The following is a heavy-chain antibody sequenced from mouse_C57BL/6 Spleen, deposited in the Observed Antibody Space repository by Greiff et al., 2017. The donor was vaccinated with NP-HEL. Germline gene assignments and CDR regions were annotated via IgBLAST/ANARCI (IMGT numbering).Heavy chain of an antibody. V-gene: IGHV1-42*01. Sequence: EVQLQQSGPELVKPGASVKISCKASGYSFTGYYMNWVKQSPEKSLEWIGEINPSTGGTTYNQKFKAKATLTVDKSSSTAYMQLKSLTSEDSAVYYCARSERGNYWFAYWGQGTLVTVSA. CDR3: ARSERGNYWFAY. CDR1: GYSFTGYY. J-gene: IGHJ3*01. CDR2: INPSTGGT. D-gene: IGHD2-1*01.